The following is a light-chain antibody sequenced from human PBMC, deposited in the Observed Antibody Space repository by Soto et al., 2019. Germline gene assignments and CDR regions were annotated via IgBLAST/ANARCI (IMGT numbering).Light chain of an antibody. V-gene: IGKV3D-20*02. J-gene: IGKJ5*01. CDR3: HQRQYWPPIT. CDR2: DAS. Sequence: ENVLTQSPGTLSLSPGDRATLSCRASHSVGSNYLAWYQQKPGQAPRLLIFDASSRATGIPDRFSGSGSGTDFTLTISSLEPEDFAVYYCHQRQYWPPITFGQGTRLEIK. CDR1: HSVGSNY.